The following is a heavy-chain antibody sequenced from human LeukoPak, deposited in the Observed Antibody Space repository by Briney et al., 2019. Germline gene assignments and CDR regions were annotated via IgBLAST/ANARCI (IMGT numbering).Heavy chain of an antibody. CDR3: ARGQRYGSGTY. V-gene: IGHV1-18*01. D-gene: IGHD3-10*01. CDR1: GYTFTSYG. Sequence: ASVKVSCKGSGYTFTSYGISWVRQAPGQGLEWMGWISAYNGNTNYAQKLQGRVTMTRDTSTSTVYMELSSLRSEDTAVYYCARGQRYGSGTYWGQGTLVTVSS. CDR2: ISAYNGNT. J-gene: IGHJ4*02.